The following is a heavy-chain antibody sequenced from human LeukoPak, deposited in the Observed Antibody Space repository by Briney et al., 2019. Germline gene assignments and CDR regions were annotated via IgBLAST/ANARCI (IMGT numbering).Heavy chain of an antibody. J-gene: IGHJ4*02. V-gene: IGHV3-30*02. CDR3: ARDEEDSGYSADY. D-gene: IGHD5-18*01. Sequence: GGSLRLSCAASGFTFSSYGMHWVRQAPGKGLEWVAFIRYDGSNKYYADSVKGRFTISRDNSKNTLYLQMNSLRAEDTAVYYCARDEEDSGYSADYWGQGTLVTVSS. CDR2: IRYDGSNK. CDR1: GFTFSSYG.